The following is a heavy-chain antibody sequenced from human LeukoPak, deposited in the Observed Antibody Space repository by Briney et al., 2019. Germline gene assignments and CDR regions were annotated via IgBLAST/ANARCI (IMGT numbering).Heavy chain of an antibody. CDR3: AKDKEGLDY. CDR1: GFTFDDYA. CDR2: ISWNSGSI. Sequence: GGSLRLSCAASGFTFDDYAMHWVRHAPGKGLEWVSGISWNSGSIGYADSVKGRFTISRDNAKNSLYLQMNSLRAEDTALYYCAKDKEGLDYWGQGTLVTVSS. J-gene: IGHJ4*02. V-gene: IGHV3-9*01.